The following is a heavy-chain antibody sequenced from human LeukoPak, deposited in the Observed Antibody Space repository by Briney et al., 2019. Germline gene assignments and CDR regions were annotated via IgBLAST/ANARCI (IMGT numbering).Heavy chain of an antibody. CDR3: ARDGAVSSSPHFDY. V-gene: IGHV1-2*04. CDR1: GYTFTGYY. D-gene: IGHD6-6*01. Sequence: ASVKVSCKASGYTFTGYYMHWVRQAPGQGLEWMGWINPNSGGTNYAQKFQGWVTMTRDTSISTAYMELSRLRSDDTAVYYCARDGAVSSSPHFDYWGQGTLVTVSS. J-gene: IGHJ4*02. CDR2: INPNSGGT.